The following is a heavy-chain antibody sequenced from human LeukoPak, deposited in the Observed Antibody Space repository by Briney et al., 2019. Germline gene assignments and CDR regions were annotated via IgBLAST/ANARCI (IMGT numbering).Heavy chain of an antibody. CDR3: ARHLSSGWSDY. J-gene: IGHJ4*02. V-gene: IGHV4-59*08. CDR2: IYYSGTA. CDR1: GGSISSDY. Sequence: SETLSLTCTVSGGSISSDYWSWIRQPPGKGLECIGFIYYSGTAHYNPSLKSRVTISLDTSKNQFSLRLSSVTAADTAVYYCARHLSSGWSDYWGQGTLVTVSS. D-gene: IGHD6-19*01.